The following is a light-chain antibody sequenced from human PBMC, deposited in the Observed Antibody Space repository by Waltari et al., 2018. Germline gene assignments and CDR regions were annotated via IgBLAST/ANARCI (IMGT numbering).Light chain of an antibody. CDR3: QQYNIRPPDT. V-gene: IGKV3-15*01. J-gene: IGKJ2*01. CDR2: GAS. Sequence: EIVMTQSPATLSVSPGERATLSCRAGQSVKSNLAWYQQKPGQAPKLLIYGASTRVTGIPARFSGSGSGTEFTLTISSLQSEDSAVYFCQQYNIRPPDTFGQGTKLEIK. CDR1: QSVKSN.